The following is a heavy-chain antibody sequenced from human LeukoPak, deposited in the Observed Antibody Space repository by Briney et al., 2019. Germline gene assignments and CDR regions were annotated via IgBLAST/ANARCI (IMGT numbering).Heavy chain of an antibody. J-gene: IGHJ4*02. Sequence: SETLSLTCTVSGGSISSYYWSWIRQPPGKGLEWIGYIYYSGSTNYNPSLKSRVTISVDTCKNQFSLKLSSVTAADTAVYYCARHSTAMVSVAYWGQGTLVTVSS. V-gene: IGHV4-59*08. CDR2: IYYSGST. D-gene: IGHD5-18*01. CDR1: GGSISSYY. CDR3: ARHSTAMVSVAY.